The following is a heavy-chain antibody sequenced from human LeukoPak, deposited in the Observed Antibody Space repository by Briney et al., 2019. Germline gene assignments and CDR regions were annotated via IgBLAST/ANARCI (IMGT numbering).Heavy chain of an antibody. J-gene: IGHJ5*02. Sequence: GASVKVSCKASGGTFSSNAISWVRQAPGQGLEWMGRIIPIFGTANYAQKFQGRVTITTDESTSTAYMELSSLRSEDTAVYYCARDFWSGYSNGFDPWGQGTLVTVSS. V-gene: IGHV1-69*05. CDR2: IIPIFGTA. CDR1: GGTFSSNA. CDR3: ARDFWSGYSNGFDP. D-gene: IGHD3-3*01.